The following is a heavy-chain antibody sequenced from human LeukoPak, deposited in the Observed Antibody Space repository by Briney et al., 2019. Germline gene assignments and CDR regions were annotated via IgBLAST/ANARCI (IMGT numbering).Heavy chain of an antibody. CDR3: AKDLGDYHDSSGYPHY. D-gene: IGHD3-22*01. J-gene: IGHJ4*02. Sequence: GGSLRLSCAASGFTFSSYAMSWVRQAPGKGLEWVSAISGSGGSTYYADSVKGRFTISRDNSKNTLYLQMNSLRAEDTAVYYCAKDLGDYHDSSGYPHYWGQGTLVTVSS. CDR1: GFTFSSYA. CDR2: ISGSGGST. V-gene: IGHV3-23*01.